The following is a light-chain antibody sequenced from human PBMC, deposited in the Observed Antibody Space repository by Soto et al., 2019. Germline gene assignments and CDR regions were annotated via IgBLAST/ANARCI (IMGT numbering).Light chain of an antibody. V-gene: IGKV1-9*01. Sequence: DIQLTQSPAFLSASVGDRVSITCRASQDISNYLAWYQQKSGKAPKLLIHTASTLPTGVPFRFSGSGSGTEFTLTISSLQSGDFAVYYCQQYHNCPHSFGHGTQVEIK. J-gene: IGKJ2*03. CDR1: QDISNY. CDR2: TAS. CDR3: QQYHNCPHS.